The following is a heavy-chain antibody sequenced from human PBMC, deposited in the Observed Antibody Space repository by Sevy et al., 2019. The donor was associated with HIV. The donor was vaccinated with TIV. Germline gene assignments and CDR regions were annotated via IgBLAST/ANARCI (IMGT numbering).Heavy chain of an antibody. V-gene: IGHV3-11*01. CDR3: ASSYDSSGYLPYFDY. J-gene: IGHJ4*02. Sequence: GSLRLSCAASGFTFSDYYMSWIRQAPGKGLEWVSYISSSGSTIYYADSVKGRFTISRDNAKNSLYLQMNSLRAEDTAVYYCASSYDSSGYLPYFDYWGQGTLVTVSS. D-gene: IGHD3-22*01. CDR2: ISSSGSTI. CDR1: GFTFSDYY.